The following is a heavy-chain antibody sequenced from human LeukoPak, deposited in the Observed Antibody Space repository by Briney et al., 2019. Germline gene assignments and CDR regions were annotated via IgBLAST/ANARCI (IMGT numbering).Heavy chain of an antibody. J-gene: IGHJ4*02. CDR3: ASEIIFGSFDY. D-gene: IGHD3-3*01. CDR1: GGTFISYA. Sequence: SFKASGGTFISYAMHWVRQAPGKGPEWVAVISYDGSNKYYADSVKGRFTISRDNSKNTLYLQMNSLRAEDTAVYYCASEIIFGSFDYWGQGTLVTVSS. V-gene: IGHV3-30*04. CDR2: ISYDGSNK.